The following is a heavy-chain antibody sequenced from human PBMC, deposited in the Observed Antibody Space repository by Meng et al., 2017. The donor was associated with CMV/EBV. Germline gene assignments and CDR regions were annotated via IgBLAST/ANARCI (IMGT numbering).Heavy chain of an antibody. CDR2: IYYSGNT. D-gene: IGHD6-6*01. Sequence: ESLRLSCTVSGGSISSYYWSWIRQPPGTGLEWIGYIYYSGNTNYNPPLKSRVTISVDTSKNQFSLKLSSVTAADTAVYYCARDMEGRYSSSFSSFWLELSGMDVWGQGTTVTVSS. V-gene: IGHV4-59*01. CDR3: ARDMEGRYSSSFSSFWLELSGMDV. J-gene: IGHJ6*02. CDR1: GGSISSYY.